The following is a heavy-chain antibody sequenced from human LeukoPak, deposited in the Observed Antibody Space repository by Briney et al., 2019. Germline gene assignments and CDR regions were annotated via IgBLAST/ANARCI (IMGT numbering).Heavy chain of an antibody. D-gene: IGHD2-15*01. Sequence: GGSLRLSCAASGFTFSSYWMSWVRQAPGKGLEWVANIKQDGSEKYYVDSVKGRFTISRDNAKNSLYLQMNSLRAEDTAVYYCAGSCYFDWFYPWGQGTLVTVSS. CDR2: IKQDGSEK. J-gene: IGHJ5*02. CDR1: GFTFSSYW. CDR3: AGSCYFDWFYP. V-gene: IGHV3-7*01.